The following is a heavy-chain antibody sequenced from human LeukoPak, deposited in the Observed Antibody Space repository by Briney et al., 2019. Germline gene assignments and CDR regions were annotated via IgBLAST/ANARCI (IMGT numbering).Heavy chain of an antibody. D-gene: IGHD2-8*02. CDR1: VFTFISYG. J-gene: IGHJ3*02. Sequence: ALRLSCAASVFTFISYGTHGVRQAPGKGLERVAVISYDVGKKYYAASVKGRFTISTENSKTMLYLQMNSLRAEETAVYYCGKHAMAPVTGDAFDIWGQGTMVTVSS. V-gene: IGHV3-30*18. CDR3: GKHAMAPVTGDAFDI. CDR2: ISYDVGKK.